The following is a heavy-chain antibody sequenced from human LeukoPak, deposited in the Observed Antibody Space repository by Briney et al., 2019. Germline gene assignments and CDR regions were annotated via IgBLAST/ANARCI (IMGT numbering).Heavy chain of an antibody. CDR2: MNPNSGNT. J-gene: IGHJ4*02. Sequence: ASVKVSCKASGYTFTSYDINWVRQATGQGLEWMGCMNPNSGNTGYAQKFQGRVTMTRNTSISTAYMELSSLRSEDTAVYYCARGQSSDGYGSGPDFDYWGQGTLVTVSS. CDR1: GYTFTSYD. D-gene: IGHD3-10*01. V-gene: IGHV1-8*01. CDR3: ARGQSSDGYGSGPDFDY.